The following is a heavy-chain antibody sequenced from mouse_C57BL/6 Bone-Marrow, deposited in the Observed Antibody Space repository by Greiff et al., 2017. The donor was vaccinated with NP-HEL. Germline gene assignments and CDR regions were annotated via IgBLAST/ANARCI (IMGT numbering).Heavy chain of an antibody. CDR1: GYTFTNYW. J-gene: IGHJ2*01. V-gene: IGHV1-63*01. Sequence: SGAELVRPGTSVKMSCKASGYTFTNYWIGWAKQRPGHGLEWIGDIYPGGGYTNYNEKFKGKATLTADKSSSTAYMQFSSLTSEDSAIYYCARGSLTTVVAEYYFDYWGQGTTLTVSS. CDR2: IYPGGGYT. D-gene: IGHD1-1*01. CDR3: ARGSLTTVVAEYYFDY.